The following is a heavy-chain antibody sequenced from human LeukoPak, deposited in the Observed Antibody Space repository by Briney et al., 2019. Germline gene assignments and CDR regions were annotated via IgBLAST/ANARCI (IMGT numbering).Heavy chain of an antibody. Sequence: PSETLSLTCIVSGDSLSSPNYYWGWIRQPPGKGLEWIGNIYHTGTTFYNSSLKRRATISIDTSKNQFSLKLTSVTAADTALYFCTRDRSITRSPPGYWGQGILVTVSS. D-gene: IGHD5-12*01. CDR3: TRDRSITRSPPGY. J-gene: IGHJ4*02. CDR1: GDSLSSPNYY. CDR2: IYHTGTT. V-gene: IGHV4-39*07.